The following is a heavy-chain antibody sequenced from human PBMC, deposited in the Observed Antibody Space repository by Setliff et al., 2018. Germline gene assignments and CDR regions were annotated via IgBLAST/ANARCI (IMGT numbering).Heavy chain of an antibody. CDR3: ARAQSWSGGPYYFDN. J-gene: IGHJ4*02. CDR2: MNPNSGNT. V-gene: IGHV1-8*02. CDR1: GYTFTSYA. Sequence: ASVKVSCKASGYTFTSYAMHWVRQAPGQRLEWMGWMNPNSGNTGYKQKFQGRVNMTRNTSISTAYMDLSSLRFEDTAVYYCARAQSWSGGPYYFDNWGQGTLVTVSS. D-gene: IGHD3-3*01.